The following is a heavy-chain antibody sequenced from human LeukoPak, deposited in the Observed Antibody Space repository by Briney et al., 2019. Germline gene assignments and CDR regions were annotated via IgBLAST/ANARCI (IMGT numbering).Heavy chain of an antibody. CDR2: IQYDGSNK. CDR3: AKSAVGATLGDY. D-gene: IGHD1-26*01. J-gene: IGHJ4*02. V-gene: IGHV3-30*02. Sequence: PGGSLRLSCAASGFTFSSYGMHWVRQAPGKGLEWVAFIQYDGSNKYYADSVKGRFTISRDNSRDTLYLQMISLRAEDTAVYYCAKSAVGATLGDYWGQGTPVTVSS. CDR1: GFTFSSYG.